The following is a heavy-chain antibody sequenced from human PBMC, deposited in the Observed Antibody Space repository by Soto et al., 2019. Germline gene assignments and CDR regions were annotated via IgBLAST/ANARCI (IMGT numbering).Heavy chain of an antibody. CDR1: GGSFTSNNW. J-gene: IGHJ4*02. Sequence: QVQLQESGPGLVKPSGTLSLTCAVSGGSFTSNNWWTLVRQPPGQGLEWIGEIYRTGSTNYNPSLKRRVTISLDKSENQFSLKVTSLTAADTAVYYCASRDPGTSVDYWGQGTLVTVSS. D-gene: IGHD1-7*01. CDR2: IYRTGST. CDR3: ASRDPGTSVDY. V-gene: IGHV4-4*02.